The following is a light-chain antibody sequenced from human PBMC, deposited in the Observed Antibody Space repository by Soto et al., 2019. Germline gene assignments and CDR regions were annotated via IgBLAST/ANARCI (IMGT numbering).Light chain of an antibody. CDR2: GAS. CDR3: QHHGSSLTWT. CDR1: QRITSSF. Sequence: DIVLTQSPGTLSLSPGETATLSCRASQRITSSFLTWYQQRPGQAPRLLIYGASNRATGIPDRFSGGGSGTDFTLTISRLELEDFAVFYCQHHGSSLTWTFGQGTKVEIK. J-gene: IGKJ1*01. V-gene: IGKV3-20*01.